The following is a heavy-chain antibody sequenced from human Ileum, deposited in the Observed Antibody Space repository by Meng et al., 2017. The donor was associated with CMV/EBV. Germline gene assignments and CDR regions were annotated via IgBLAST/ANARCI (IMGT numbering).Heavy chain of an antibody. D-gene: IGHD6-13*01. CDR2: IYWDDDK. J-gene: IGHJ1*01. V-gene: IGHV2-5*02. Sequence: QITLKASGPPLAKPTQTLSLTCTFSGFSLSTSGVGVGWIRQPPGKALEWLALIYWDDDKRYSPSLKSRLTITKDTSKNQVVLTMTNMDPVDTATYYCAHRRGIEEYFQHWGQGTLVTVSS. CDR1: GFSLSTSGVG. CDR3: AHRRGIEEYFQH.